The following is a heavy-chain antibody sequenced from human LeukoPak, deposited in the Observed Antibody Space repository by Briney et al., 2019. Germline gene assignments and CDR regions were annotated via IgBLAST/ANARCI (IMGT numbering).Heavy chain of an antibody. Sequence: SETLSLTCTVSGGSISSYYWSWIRQPPGKGLEWIGYIYTSGSTNYNPSLKSRVTISVDTSKNQFSLKLSSVTAADTAVYYCARHHRGSYYDFWSGYLDWFDPWGQGTLVTVSS. D-gene: IGHD3-3*01. CDR2: IYTSGST. J-gene: IGHJ5*02. CDR1: GGSISSYY. CDR3: ARHHRGSYYDFWSGYLDWFDP. V-gene: IGHV4-4*09.